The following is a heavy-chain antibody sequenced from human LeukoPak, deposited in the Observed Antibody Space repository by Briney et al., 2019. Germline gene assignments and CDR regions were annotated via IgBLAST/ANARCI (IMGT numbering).Heavy chain of an antibody. Sequence: SETLSLTCTVSGGSISTYYWSWIRQPPGKGLGWIGYIYFFGSTNYNPSLKSLATISVDTSKNQFSLKLTSVTAADTAVYYCARHYSSSRGWFDPWGQGTLVTVSS. CDR2: IYFFGST. CDR1: GGSISTYY. V-gene: IGHV4-59*01. D-gene: IGHD6-13*01. J-gene: IGHJ5*02. CDR3: ARHYSSSRGWFDP.